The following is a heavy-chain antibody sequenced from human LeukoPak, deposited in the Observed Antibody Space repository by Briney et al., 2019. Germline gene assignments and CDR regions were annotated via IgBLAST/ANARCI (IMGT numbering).Heavy chain of an antibody. V-gene: IGHV4-39*07. J-gene: IGHJ4*02. CDR3: AISSGWEGHFDY. CDR2: IYYSGST. CDR1: GGSISSSSYY. Sequence: TSETLSLTCTVSGGSISSSSYYWGWIRQPPGKGLEWIGSIYYSGSTYYNPSLKSRVTISVDTSKNQFSLKLSSVTAADTAVYYCAISSGWEGHFDYWGQGTLVTVSS. D-gene: IGHD6-19*01.